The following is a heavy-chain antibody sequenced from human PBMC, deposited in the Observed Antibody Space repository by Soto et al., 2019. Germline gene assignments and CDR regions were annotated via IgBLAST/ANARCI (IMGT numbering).Heavy chain of an antibody. J-gene: IGHJ4*02. V-gene: IGHV3-48*02. D-gene: IGHD1-26*01. CDR2: ISSSSGTI. Sequence: EVQLVESGGGLVQPGGSLRLSCAASGFTFSTYAMNWVRQAPGKGLEWLSYISSSSGTIYYAGSVKGRFTISRDNAKNSRYLQMNSLRDEDTAVYFCARDIKVGGATPYYFDYWGQGTLVTVSS. CDR3: ARDIKVGGATPYYFDY. CDR1: GFTFSTYA.